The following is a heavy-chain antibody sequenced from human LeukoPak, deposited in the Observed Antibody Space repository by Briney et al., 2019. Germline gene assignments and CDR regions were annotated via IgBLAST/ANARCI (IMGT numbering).Heavy chain of an antibody. Sequence: GASVKVSCKASGGTFSSYAISWVRQAPGQGLEWMGIINPSGGSTSYAQKFQGRVTMTRDTSTSTVYMELSSLRSEDTAVYYCARSYGSGSNYYGMDVWGQGTTVTVSS. CDR1: GGTFSSYA. CDR2: INPSGGST. CDR3: ARSYGSGSNYYGMDV. J-gene: IGHJ6*02. D-gene: IGHD3-10*01. V-gene: IGHV1-46*01.